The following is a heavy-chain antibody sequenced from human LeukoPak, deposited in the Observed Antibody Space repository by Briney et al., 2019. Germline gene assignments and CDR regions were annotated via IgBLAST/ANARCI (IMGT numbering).Heavy chain of an antibody. D-gene: IGHD3-22*01. Sequence: SETLSLTCTVSGGSISSSSYYWAWIRQPPGKGLGWIGNIYYSGDTYYNPSLKSRVTVSVDTSKDQFSLKLSSVTAADTAVYYCARDGDSSGYYDYWGQGTLVTVSS. CDR1: GGSISSSSYY. CDR3: ARDGDSSGYYDY. J-gene: IGHJ4*02. CDR2: IYYSGDT. V-gene: IGHV4-39*02.